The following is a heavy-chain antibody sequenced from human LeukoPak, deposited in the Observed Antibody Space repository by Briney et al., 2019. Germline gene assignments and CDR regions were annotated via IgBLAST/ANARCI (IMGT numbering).Heavy chain of an antibody. J-gene: IGHJ4*02. CDR3: ARSGSGWFDY. Sequence: GGSLRLSCAASGFTVSSNFMSWVRQAPGKGLEWVSVIYADGNTYYADSVKGRFTILRDNSKNTVYLQMNSLRAEDTAVYYCARSGSGWFDYWGQGTLVTVSS. V-gene: IGHV3-53*01. CDR1: GFTVSSNF. CDR2: IYADGNT. D-gene: IGHD6-19*01.